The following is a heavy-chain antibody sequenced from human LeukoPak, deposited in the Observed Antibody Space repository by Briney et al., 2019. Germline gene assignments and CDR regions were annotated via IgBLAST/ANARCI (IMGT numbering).Heavy chain of an antibody. Sequence: GGSLRLSCAASGFTFSSYAMHWVRQAPGKGLEWVAVISYDGSNKYYADSVKGRFTISRDNSKNTLYLQMNSLRAEDTAVYYCARNIVVVTAIPNWFDPWGQGTLVTVSS. CDR2: ISYDGSNK. J-gene: IGHJ5*02. D-gene: IGHD2-21*02. CDR3: ARNIVVVTAIPNWFDP. CDR1: GFTFSSYA. V-gene: IGHV3-30*04.